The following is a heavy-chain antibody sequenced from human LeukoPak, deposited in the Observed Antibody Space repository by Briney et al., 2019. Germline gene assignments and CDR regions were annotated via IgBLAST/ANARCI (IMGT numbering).Heavy chain of an antibody. V-gene: IGHV1-2*02. D-gene: IGHD2-2*01. Sequence: ASVKVSCKASGYTFTDYSMHWVRQAPGQGLEWMGWINPNSAGTNYAQNFQGRVTMTRDTSINTAYMELARLRSDDTAVYYCARRYCSSTSCYYFDYWGQGTLVTVSS. CDR1: GYTFTDYS. CDR2: INPNSAGT. CDR3: ARRYCSSTSCYYFDY. J-gene: IGHJ4*02.